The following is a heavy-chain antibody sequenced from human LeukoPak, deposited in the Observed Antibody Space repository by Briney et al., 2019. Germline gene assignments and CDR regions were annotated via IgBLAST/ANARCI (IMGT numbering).Heavy chain of an antibody. CDR3: ARGLGYYYGSGSSYYFDY. D-gene: IGHD3-10*01. V-gene: IGHV4-59*06. Sequence: SETLSLTCTVSGGSISSYYWSWIRQPPGKGLEWIGYIYYSGSTYYNPSLKSRVTISVDTSKNQFSLKLSSVTAADTAVYYCARGLGYYYGSGSSYYFDYWGQGTLVTVSS. CDR1: GGSISSYY. CDR2: IYYSGST. J-gene: IGHJ4*02.